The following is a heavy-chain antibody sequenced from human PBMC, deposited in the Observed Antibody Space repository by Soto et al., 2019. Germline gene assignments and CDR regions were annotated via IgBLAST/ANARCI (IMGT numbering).Heavy chain of an antibody. D-gene: IGHD3-3*01. CDR3: ARDRGDYDFWSGYYRLDY. Sequence: GGSLRLSCAASGITFSDYYMNWIRQAPGKGLEWVSVIYSGGSTYYADSVKGRFTISRDNSKNTLYLQMNSLRAEDTAVYYCARDRGDYDFWSGYYRLDYWGQGTLVTVSS. V-gene: IGHV3-66*01. J-gene: IGHJ4*02. CDR2: IYSGGST. CDR1: GITFSDYY.